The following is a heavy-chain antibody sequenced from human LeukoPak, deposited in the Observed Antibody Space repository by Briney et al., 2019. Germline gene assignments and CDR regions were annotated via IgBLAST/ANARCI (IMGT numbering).Heavy chain of an antibody. Sequence: GGSLRLSCAASGFTVSSNYMSWVRQAPGKGLEWVSVIYSGGSTYYADSVKGRFAISRDNSKNTLYLQMNSLRAEDTAVYYCAREGPIAVAGTGYWGQGTLVTVSS. CDR3: AREGPIAVAGTGY. CDR1: GFTVSSNY. D-gene: IGHD6-19*01. J-gene: IGHJ4*02. V-gene: IGHV3-53*01. CDR2: IYSGGST.